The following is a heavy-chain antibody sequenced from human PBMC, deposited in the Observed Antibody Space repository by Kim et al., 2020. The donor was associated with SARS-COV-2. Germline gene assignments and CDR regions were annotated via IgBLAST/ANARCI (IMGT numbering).Heavy chain of an antibody. D-gene: IGHD1-1*01. CDR3: AKGPLERGLLGADFYYYGMDV. V-gene: IGHV3-30*18. Sequence: GGSLRLSCAASGFTFSSYGMHWVRQAPGKGLEWVAVISYDGSNKYYADSVKGRFTISRDNSKNTLYLQMNSLRAEDTAVYYCAKGPLERGLLGADFYYYGMDVWGQGTTVTVSS. CDR1: GFTFSSYG. J-gene: IGHJ6*02. CDR2: ISYDGSNK.